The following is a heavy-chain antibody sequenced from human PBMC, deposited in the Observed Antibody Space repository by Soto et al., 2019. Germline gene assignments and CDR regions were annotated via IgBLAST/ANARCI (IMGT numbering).Heavy chain of an antibody. V-gene: IGHV6-1*01. CDR2: TYYKSKWYN. CDR3: ARLIGNSWLDS. CDR1: GDSVSSGSVG. D-gene: IGHD2-8*01. Sequence: PSQTLSLTCGISGDSVSSGSVGWHWIRQSPSRGLEWLGRTYYKSKWYNDYAVSVKSRLTISPDTSKNQFSLHLDSVTPEDTAVYYCARLIGNSWLDSWGQGTLVTVSS. J-gene: IGHJ5*01.